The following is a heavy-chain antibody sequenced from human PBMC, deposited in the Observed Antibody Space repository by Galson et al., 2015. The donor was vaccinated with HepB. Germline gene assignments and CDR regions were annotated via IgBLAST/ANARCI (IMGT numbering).Heavy chain of an antibody. CDR2: INPTGST. CDR1: GYVLTSFY. J-gene: IGHJ3*01. CDR3: ARPHPLYTRCWYSDQGGFNL. V-gene: IGHV1-46*01. Sequence: CKETGYVLTSFYIHWVRQAPGQGLEWMGMINPTGSTTYAQKFQGRLSLTRDTSTHTAYMELTSLTSQDTAVYFCARPHPLYTRCWYSDQGGFNLWGQGTMVTVSS. D-gene: IGHD6-13*01.